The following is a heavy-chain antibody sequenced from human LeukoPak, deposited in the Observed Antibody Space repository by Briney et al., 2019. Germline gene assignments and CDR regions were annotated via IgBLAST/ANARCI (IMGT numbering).Heavy chain of an antibody. V-gene: IGHV5-51*01. CDR3: ASGRYSSSPYYYYGMDV. CDR1: GYSFTSSW. J-gene: IGHJ6*02. CDR2: INPGDSDT. Sequence: RGESLKISCQASGYSFTSSWIGWARQMPGKGLEWMAIINPGDSDTRYSPSFQGQVTISADKSISTVYLQWSSLKASDTAMYYCASGRYSSSPYYYYGMDVWGQGTTVTASS. D-gene: IGHD6-13*01.